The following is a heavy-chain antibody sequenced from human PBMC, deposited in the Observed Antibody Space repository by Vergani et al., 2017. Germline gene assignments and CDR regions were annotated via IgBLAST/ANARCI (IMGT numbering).Heavy chain of an antibody. D-gene: IGHD3-22*01. Sequence: QVQLVQSGAEVKKPGASVKVSCKASGYTFTSYYMHWVRQAPGQGIEWMGIINPSGGSTSYAQKFQGRFTMTRDTSTSTVYMELSSLRSEEAAGYYCTRAWYYDSIADWACWGQGTLVTVSS. CDR2: INPSGGST. V-gene: IGHV1-46*03. CDR3: TRAWYYDSIADWAC. J-gene: IGHJ4*02. CDR1: GYTFTSYY.